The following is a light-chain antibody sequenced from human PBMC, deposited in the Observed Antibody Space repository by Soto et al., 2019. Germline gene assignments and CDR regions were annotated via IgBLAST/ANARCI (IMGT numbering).Light chain of an antibody. CDR3: QQYNNWPLT. CDR2: GAS. Sequence: EIVLTQSPATLSVSPGERVTLSCRASQGIRSNLAWHQQKPGQPPRLLLYGASTRATDTPVRFSGSGSGADFTLTITSLQSEDFALYYCQQYNNWPLTFGQGTRLAIK. CDR1: QGIRSN. J-gene: IGKJ5*01. V-gene: IGKV3-15*01.